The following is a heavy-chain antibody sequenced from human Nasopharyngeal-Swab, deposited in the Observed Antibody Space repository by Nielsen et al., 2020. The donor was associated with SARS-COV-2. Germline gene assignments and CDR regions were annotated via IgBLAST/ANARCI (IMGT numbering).Heavy chain of an antibody. Sequence: GGSLRLSCAASGFTFNTYTMSWVRQAPGKGLEWVSAISGSGGSTYYADSVKGRFTISRDNSKNTLYLQMNSLRAEDTAIYYCAKHRKGIAAAGGMDVWGQGTTVTVSS. CDR2: ISGSGGST. D-gene: IGHD6-13*01. V-gene: IGHV3-23*01. J-gene: IGHJ6*02. CDR1: GFTFNTYT. CDR3: AKHRKGIAAAGGMDV.